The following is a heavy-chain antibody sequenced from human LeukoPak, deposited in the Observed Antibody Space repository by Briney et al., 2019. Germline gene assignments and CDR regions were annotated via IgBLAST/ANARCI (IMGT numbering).Heavy chain of an antibody. J-gene: IGHJ3*02. V-gene: IGHV4-59*08. CDR1: GGSLSNNY. Sequence: PSETLSLTCLVSGGSLSNNYWSWIRQPAGKGLEWIGFIYYTGTTSYNPHLKSRVSISVDTSKNQFSLRLTSVTVADTALYYCAKYKPSGSVWVGFDIWGQGTMVTVSS. CDR3: AKYKPSGSVWVGFDI. CDR2: IYYTGTT. D-gene: IGHD5/OR15-5a*01.